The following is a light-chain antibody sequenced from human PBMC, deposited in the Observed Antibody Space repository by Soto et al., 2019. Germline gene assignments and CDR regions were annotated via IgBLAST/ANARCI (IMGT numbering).Light chain of an antibody. Sequence: QSVLTQPPSVSAAPGQKVAISCSGSSSSIGSNYVSWYQQLPGTAPKLLIYDNNKRPSGIPDRFSGSKSGTSATLGITGLQTGDEADYYCGACHSSLSAVVFGGGIKVTVL. CDR2: DNN. CDR1: SSSIGSNY. CDR3: GACHSSLSAVV. V-gene: IGLV1-51*01. J-gene: IGLJ2*01.